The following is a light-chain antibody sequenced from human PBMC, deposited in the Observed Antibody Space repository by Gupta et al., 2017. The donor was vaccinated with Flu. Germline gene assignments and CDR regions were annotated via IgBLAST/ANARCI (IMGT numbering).Light chain of an antibody. CDR1: QSLNSY. Sequence: GDRVTITCRASQSLNSYLTWYQHKPGKAPKLLISAASSLESGVPSRFSGSGSGTDFTLTISSLQPEDFATYHCQQSYSLPYTFGQGTKLDIK. J-gene: IGKJ2*01. V-gene: IGKV1-39*01. CDR2: AAS. CDR3: QQSYSLPYT.